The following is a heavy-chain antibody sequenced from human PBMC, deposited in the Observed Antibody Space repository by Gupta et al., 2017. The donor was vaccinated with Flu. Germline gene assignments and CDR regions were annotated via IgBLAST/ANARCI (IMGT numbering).Heavy chain of an antibody. D-gene: IGHD2-15*01. V-gene: IGHV1-69*06. CDR1: GGIFTNYA. Sequence: QVQLVESGAEVKKPGSSVKVSCKASGGIFTNYAIHWVRQAPGQGLEWMGGITPLFNTPKYTQKFQGRVTITADKSTSTVHMELRSLRSEDTALYFCARAPGDCSGVSCSSLFHWGQGTLVIVSS. J-gene: IGHJ4*02. CDR2: ITPLFNTP. CDR3: ARAPGDCSGVSCSSLFH.